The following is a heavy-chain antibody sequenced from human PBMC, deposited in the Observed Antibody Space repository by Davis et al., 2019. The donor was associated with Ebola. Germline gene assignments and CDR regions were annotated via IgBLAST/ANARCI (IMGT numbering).Heavy chain of an antibody. D-gene: IGHD1-20*01. Sequence: GESLKISCQDSGNSFSSHWIGWVRQIPGKGLEWMGIIFTGDSDTRYRPSFRGQVTISADKSFKTAFLQWSSLKASDTARYYCATLRRTITGMDDGFDIWGQGTMVTVSS. J-gene: IGHJ3*02. V-gene: IGHV5-51*01. CDR3: ATLRRTITGMDDGFDI. CDR2: IFTGDSDT. CDR1: GNSFSSHW.